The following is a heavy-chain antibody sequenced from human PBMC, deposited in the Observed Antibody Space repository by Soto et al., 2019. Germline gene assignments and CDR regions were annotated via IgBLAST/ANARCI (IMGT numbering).Heavy chain of an antibody. CDR1: GYTFTNYD. Sequence: QVQLVQSGAEVKKPGASVKVSCKASGYTFTNYDINWVRQASGQGLEWMGWMNPKSGNTGYAQQFQCRVIMTRSTSISTAYMELSSLRSEDAAVYYCVRVYGEIDYWGQGTLLTVSS. CDR3: VRVYGEIDY. CDR2: MNPKSGNT. J-gene: IGHJ4*02. V-gene: IGHV1-8*01. D-gene: IGHD4-17*01.